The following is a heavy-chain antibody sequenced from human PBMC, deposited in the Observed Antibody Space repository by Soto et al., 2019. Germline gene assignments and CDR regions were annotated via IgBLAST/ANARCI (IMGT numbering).Heavy chain of an antibody. CDR2: IYYSGST. Sequence: QVQLQESGPGLVKPSQTLSLTCTVSGGSISSGGYYWSWIRQHPGKGLEWIGYIYYSGSTYYNPSHKSRVTISVDTSKNQFSLKLSSVTAADTAVYYCARDSRWDWGDGAGVDYWGQGTLVTVSS. CDR1: GGSISSGGYY. V-gene: IGHV4-31*03. CDR3: ARDSRWDWGDGAGVDY. D-gene: IGHD3-16*01. J-gene: IGHJ4*02.